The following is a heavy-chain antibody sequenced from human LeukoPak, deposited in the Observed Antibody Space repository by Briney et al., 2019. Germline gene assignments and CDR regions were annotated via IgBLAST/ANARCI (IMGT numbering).Heavy chain of an antibody. V-gene: IGHV3-43*01. CDR2: ISWDGGTT. J-gene: IGHJ3*02. CDR3: AEEGREGYGDPPGSFDI. CDR1: GFTFDDYT. D-gene: IGHD4-17*01. Sequence: GGSLRLSCEASGFTFDDYTMHWVRQSPGKGLEWVSLISWDGGTTYYADSVRGRFTISRDNSKNSLYLQMNSLRAEDMALYYCAEEGREGYGDPPGSFDIWGQGTMVTVSS.